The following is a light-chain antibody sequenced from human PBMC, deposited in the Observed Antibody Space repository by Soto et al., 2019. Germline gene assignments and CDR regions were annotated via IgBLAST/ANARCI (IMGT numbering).Light chain of an antibody. CDR1: QTVSSNY. J-gene: IGKJ5*01. Sequence: EILMTQSPATLSVSPGERATLSCRASQTVSSNYLAWCQQRPGQAPRLLIYGASTRAAGIPDRFSGSGSGTDFTLTITRLEPEDSAVYFCQQYTGPPTTFGQGTRLEIK. CDR2: GAS. CDR3: QQYTGPPTT. V-gene: IGKV3-20*01.